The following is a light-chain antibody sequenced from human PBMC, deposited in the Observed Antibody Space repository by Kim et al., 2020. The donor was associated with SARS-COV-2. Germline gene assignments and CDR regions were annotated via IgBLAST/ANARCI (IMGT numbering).Light chain of an antibody. V-gene: IGKV1-39*01. Sequence: ASVGDRVTITCRASQSISSYLNWYQQKPGKAPKLLIYAASSLQSGVPSRFSASGSGTNFTLTISSLQPEDFATYYCQQSYSTPQLTFGGGTKLEI. CDR2: AAS. CDR3: QQSYSTPQLT. J-gene: IGKJ4*01. CDR1: QSISSY.